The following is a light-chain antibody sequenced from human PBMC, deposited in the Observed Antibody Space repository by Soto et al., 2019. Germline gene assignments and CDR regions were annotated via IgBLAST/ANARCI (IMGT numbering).Light chain of an antibody. J-gene: IGKJ4*01. CDR2: DTS. Sequence: EIVLTQSPGTLSLSPGERATLSCRASQSVSNNYLAWYQQKPGQAPRLLIYDTSARATGVPARFSGSRSGPEFTLTINSLQSEDFAIYYCQRYNNWPLTFGGGTKVDIK. CDR3: QRYNNWPLT. CDR1: QSVSNN. V-gene: IGKV3-15*01.